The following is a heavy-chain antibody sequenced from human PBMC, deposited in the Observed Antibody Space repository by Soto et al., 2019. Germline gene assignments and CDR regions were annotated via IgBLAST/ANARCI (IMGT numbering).Heavy chain of an antibody. CDR3: AREEQTGANYYLDY. CDR2: ISPHSGGP. J-gene: IGHJ4*02. D-gene: IGHD7-27*01. V-gene: IGHV1-2*02. CDR1: GYTFTGYY. Sequence: ALSKVSCKASGYTFTGYYIHWVRQAPGQGLEWMGSISPHSGGPNYAQRFQGRVTMTRDTSMTTVYMEMSGLTSDDTAVYYCAREEQTGANYYLDYWGQGTLVTVSS.